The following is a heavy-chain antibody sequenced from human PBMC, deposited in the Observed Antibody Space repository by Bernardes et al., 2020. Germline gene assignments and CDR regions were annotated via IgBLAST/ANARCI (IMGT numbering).Heavy chain of an antibody. CDR1: GFTFSSYA. Sequence: GGSLRLSCAASGFTFSSYAMSWVRQAPGKGLEWVSGFSGSGGSTYYADSVKGRFTISRDNSKNTLYLQMNSLRAEDTAIYYCAKDRDENHYYYYYMDVWGKGTTVTVSS. CDR3: AKDRDENHYYYYYMDV. CDR2: FSGSGGST. D-gene: IGHD3-10*01. J-gene: IGHJ6*03. V-gene: IGHV3-23*01.